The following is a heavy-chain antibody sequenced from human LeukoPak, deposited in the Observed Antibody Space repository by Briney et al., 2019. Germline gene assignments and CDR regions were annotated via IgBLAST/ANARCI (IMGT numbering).Heavy chain of an antibody. J-gene: IGHJ4*02. D-gene: IGHD6-13*01. CDR3: ARQLSSSWSQYYFDY. V-gene: IGHV4-59*08. CDR1: GGSISSYY. CDR2: IYYSGST. Sequence: PSETLSLTCTVSGGSISSYYWSWIRQPPGKGLGWIGYIYYSGSTNYNPSLKSRVTISVDTSKNQFSLKLSSVTAADTAVYYCARQLSSSWSQYYFDYWGQGTLVTVSS.